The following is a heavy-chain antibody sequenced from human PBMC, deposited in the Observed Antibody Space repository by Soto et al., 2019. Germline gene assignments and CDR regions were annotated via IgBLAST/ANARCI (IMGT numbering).Heavy chain of an antibody. V-gene: IGHV4-59*01. Sequence: SETLSLTCTVSGGSISSYYLSWIRQPPGKGLEWIGYIYYSGSTNYNPSLKSRVTISVDTSKNQFSLKLSSVTAADTAVYYCARGVVVITAEVYYFDYWGQGTLVTV. D-gene: IGHD3-22*01. CDR1: GGSISSYY. CDR2: IYYSGST. CDR3: ARGVVVITAEVYYFDY. J-gene: IGHJ4*02.